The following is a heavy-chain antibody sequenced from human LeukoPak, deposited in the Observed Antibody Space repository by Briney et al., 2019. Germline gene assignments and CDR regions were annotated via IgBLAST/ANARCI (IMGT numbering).Heavy chain of an antibody. Sequence: PSETLSLTRTVSGGSISSYYWSWIRQPPGKGLEWIGYIYTTGSGNYNPSLKSRVTISVDTSKNQFSLKLNSVTAADTAVYYCARLRGSSGWYLGLWGQGTLVTVSS. V-gene: IGHV4-4*09. D-gene: IGHD6-19*01. CDR1: GGSISSYY. J-gene: IGHJ4*02. CDR2: IYTTGSG. CDR3: ARLRGSSGWYLGL.